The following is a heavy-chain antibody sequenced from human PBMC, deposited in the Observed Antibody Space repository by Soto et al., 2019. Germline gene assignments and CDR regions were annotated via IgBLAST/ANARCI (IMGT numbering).Heavy chain of an antibody. CDR2: IYYSGST. D-gene: IGHD4-17*01. Sequence: SETLSLTCTVSGGSISSSSYYWGWIRQPPGKGLEWIGSIYYSGSTYYNQSLKSRVTISVDTSKNQFSLKLSSVTAADTAVYYCGTTPLGQDYEAPNPYFDYWGQGTLVTVSS. J-gene: IGHJ4*02. V-gene: IGHV4-39*01. CDR1: GGSISSSSYY. CDR3: GTTPLGQDYEAPNPYFDY.